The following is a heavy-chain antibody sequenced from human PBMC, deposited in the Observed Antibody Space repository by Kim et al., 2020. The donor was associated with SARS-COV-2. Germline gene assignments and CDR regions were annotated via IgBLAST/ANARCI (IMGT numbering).Heavy chain of an antibody. CDR2: ISSSSSTI. CDR1: GFTFSSYS. Sequence: GGSLRLSCAASGFTFSSYSMNWVRQAPGKGLEWVSYISSSSSTIYYADSVKGRFTISRDNAKNSLYLQMNSLRDEDTAVYYCARDGKDDYIWGSYRYQYYFDYWGQGTLVTVSS. CDR3: ARDGKDDYIWGSYRYQYYFDY. D-gene: IGHD3-16*02. J-gene: IGHJ4*02. V-gene: IGHV3-48*02.